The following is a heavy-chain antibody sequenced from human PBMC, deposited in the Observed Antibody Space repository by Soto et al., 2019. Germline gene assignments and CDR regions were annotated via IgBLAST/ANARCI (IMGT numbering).Heavy chain of an antibody. J-gene: IGHJ4*02. D-gene: IGHD6-13*01. CDR1: GGSISSSNW. Sequence: SETLSLTCAVSGGSISSSNWWSWVRRPPGKGLEWIGEIYHSGSTNYNPSLKSRVTISVDKSKNQFSLKLSSVTAADTAVYYCARERAAAGTIYYFDYWGQGTLVTVSS. CDR2: IYHSGST. CDR3: ARERAAAGTIYYFDY. V-gene: IGHV4-4*02.